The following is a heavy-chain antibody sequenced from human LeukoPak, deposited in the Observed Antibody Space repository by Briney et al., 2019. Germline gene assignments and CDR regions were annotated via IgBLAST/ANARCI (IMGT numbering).Heavy chain of an antibody. D-gene: IGHD3-3*01. CDR2: INHSGST. CDR1: GGSFSGYY. CDR3: ATLQPGTGTDYDFWSGYYSVRDY. V-gene: IGHV4-34*01. J-gene: IGHJ4*02. Sequence: PSETLSLTCAVYGGSFSGYYWSWIRQPPGKGLEWIGEINHSGSTNYNPSLKSRVTISVDTSKNQFSLKLSSVTAADTAVYYCATLQPGTGTDYDFWSGYYSVRDYWGQGTLVTVSS.